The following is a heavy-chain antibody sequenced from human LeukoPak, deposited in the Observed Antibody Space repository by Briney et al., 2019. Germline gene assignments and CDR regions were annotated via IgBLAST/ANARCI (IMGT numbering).Heavy chain of an antibody. CDR3: ARVGTTYYYDSSTPPFDY. Sequence: ASVKVSCKASGYTFTGYYMHWVRQAPGQGLEWMGWINPNSGGTNYAQKFQGRVTMTRDTSISTAYMELSRLRSDDTAVYYCARVGTTYYYDSSTPPFDYWGQGTLVTVSS. D-gene: IGHD3-22*01. CDR2: INPNSGGT. V-gene: IGHV1-2*02. J-gene: IGHJ4*02. CDR1: GYTFTGYY.